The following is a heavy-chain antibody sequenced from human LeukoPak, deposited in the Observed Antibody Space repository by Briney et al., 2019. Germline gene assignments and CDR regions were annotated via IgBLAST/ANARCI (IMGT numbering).Heavy chain of an antibody. CDR1: GFTLSTYA. CDR3: AKTPVTSCRGAYCYPFDS. Sequence: GGSLRLSCAASGFTLSTYAMSWVRQTPGKGLEWVAATSSSDAGTYHADSVRGRFTISRDNSKNTLYLQMNSLRAEDAAVYFCAKTPVTSCRGAYCYPFDSWGQGTLVTVSS. D-gene: IGHD2-21*01. J-gene: IGHJ4*02. CDR2: TSSSDAGT. V-gene: IGHV3-23*01.